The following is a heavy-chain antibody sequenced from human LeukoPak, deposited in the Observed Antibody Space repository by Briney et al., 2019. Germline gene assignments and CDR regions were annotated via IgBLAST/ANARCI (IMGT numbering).Heavy chain of an antibody. D-gene: IGHD5-24*01. CDR3: ARNRDGYNSFDY. Sequence: NPSQTLSLTCTVSGGSISSGGYYWSWIRQPPGKGLEWIGYIYHSGSTYYNPSLKSRVTISVDRSKNHFSLKLSSVTAADTAVYYCARNRDGYNSFDYWGQGTLVTVSS. CDR1: GGSISSGGYY. V-gene: IGHV4-30-2*01. CDR2: IYHSGST. J-gene: IGHJ4*02.